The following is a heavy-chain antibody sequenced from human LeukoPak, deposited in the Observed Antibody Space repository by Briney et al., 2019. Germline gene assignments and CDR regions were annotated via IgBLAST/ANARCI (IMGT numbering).Heavy chain of an antibody. D-gene: IGHD6-19*01. CDR1: GYTFTGYY. Sequence: ASVKVSCKASGYTFTGYYMHWVRQAPGQGLEWXGWINHNSGGTNYAQKFQGRVTMTRDTSISTGYMELSRLRSDDTAVYYCATLVIAVAGGFGDYWGQGTLVTVSS. CDR2: INHNSGGT. CDR3: ATLVIAVAGGFGDY. V-gene: IGHV1-2*02. J-gene: IGHJ4*02.